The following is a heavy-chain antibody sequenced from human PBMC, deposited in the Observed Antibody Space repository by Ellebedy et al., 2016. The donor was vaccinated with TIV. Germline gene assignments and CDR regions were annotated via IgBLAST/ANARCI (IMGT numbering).Heavy chain of an antibody. J-gene: IGHJ6*02. V-gene: IGHV1-24*01. D-gene: IGHD2-21*02. CDR2: IDPEDGKT. CDR3: GTGDWTFLGMDV. Sequence: ASVTVSCXVSGYTLTEVTIHWVRQAPGKGLEWMGGIDPEDGKTIYAQKFQGRVTMTEDTFTDPAYLELSSLRSEDSAVYYCGTGDWTFLGMDVWGPGTTVTVSS. CDR1: GYTLTEVT.